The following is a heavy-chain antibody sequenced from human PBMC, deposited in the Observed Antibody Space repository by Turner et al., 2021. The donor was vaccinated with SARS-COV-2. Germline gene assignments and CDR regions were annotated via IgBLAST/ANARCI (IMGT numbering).Heavy chain of an antibody. V-gene: IGHV3-64D*06. CDR3: VKGSY. Sequence: EVQRVESGGGLVQPGGSLILSCSDSGFTFSSYAMHWVRQTPGKGLEYVSATSSNGGSTYYADSVKGRFTISRDNSKNTLYLQMRSLTTEDTAVYYCVKGSYWGQGTLVTVSS. CDR1: GFTFSSYA. J-gene: IGHJ4*02. CDR2: TSSNGGST.